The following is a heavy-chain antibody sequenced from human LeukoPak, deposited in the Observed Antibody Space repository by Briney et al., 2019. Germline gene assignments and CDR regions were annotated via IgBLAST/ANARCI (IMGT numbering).Heavy chain of an antibody. CDR2: IIPIFGTA. Sequence: SVKVSCKASGGTFSSYAISWVRQAPGQGLEWMGGIIPIFGTANYAQKFQGRVTITADESTSTAYMELSSLRSEDTAVYYCARSIVVVPAASDAFDIWGQATMVTVSS. V-gene: IGHV1-69*13. J-gene: IGHJ3*02. CDR3: ARSIVVVPAASDAFDI. D-gene: IGHD2-2*01. CDR1: GGTFSSYA.